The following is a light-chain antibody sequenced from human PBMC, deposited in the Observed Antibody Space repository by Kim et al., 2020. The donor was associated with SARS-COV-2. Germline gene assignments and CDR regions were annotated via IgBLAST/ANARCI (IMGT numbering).Light chain of an antibody. CDR2: RDS. V-gene: IGLV3-9*01. Sequence: SVALGETTMIDCRGTFIGSKNVHWYQLKPGQAPVVVIYRDSNRPSGIPERCSGSNSGSTATLTSSRAQDGDEADYFCQVWDSSTAVFGGGTQLTVL. J-gene: IGLJ3*02. CDR1: FIGSKN. CDR3: QVWDSSTAV.